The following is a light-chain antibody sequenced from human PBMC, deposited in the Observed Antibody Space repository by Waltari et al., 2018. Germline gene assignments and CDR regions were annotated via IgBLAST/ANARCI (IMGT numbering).Light chain of an antibody. Sequence: QAALPPPASVSGSPGRSITIPSPGTRRVVGRYNLFSWYQQHPGKAPKLMIYEGSKRPSGVSNRFSGSKSGNTASLTISGLQAEDEADYYCCSYAGSSTWVFGGGTKLTVL. CDR3: CSYAGSSTWV. CDR2: EGS. J-gene: IGLJ3*02. V-gene: IGLV2-23*01. CDR1: RRVVGRYNL.